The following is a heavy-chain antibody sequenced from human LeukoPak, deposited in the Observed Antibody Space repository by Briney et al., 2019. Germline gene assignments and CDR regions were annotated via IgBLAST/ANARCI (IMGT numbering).Heavy chain of an antibody. V-gene: IGHV3-30*02. D-gene: IGHD2-2*01. CDR3: ATDDCSSSCYLGY. Sequence: GGSLRLSCAASGFTFSSYGMHWVRQAPGKGLEWVAFIQYDGSNKYYADSVKGRFTISRDNSKNTLYLQMNSLRAEDTAVYYCATDDCSSSCYLGYWGQGTLVTVSS. CDR1: GFTFSSYG. J-gene: IGHJ4*02. CDR2: IQYDGSNK.